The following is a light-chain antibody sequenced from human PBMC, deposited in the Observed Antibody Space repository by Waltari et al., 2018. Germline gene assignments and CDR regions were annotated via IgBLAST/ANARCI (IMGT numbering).Light chain of an antibody. CDR2: WAS. V-gene: IGKV4-1*01. J-gene: IGKJ2*03. Sequence: DIVMTQSPDSLAVSPGERATSTFKSSQSVFYNSNNKHYLAWYQQKVGQPPKLLIYWASSRESGVPDRFSGSVSGTDFTLTISSLQAEDEAVYYCQQYYTAPYSFGQGTKLEIK. CDR1: QSVFYNSNNKHY. CDR3: QQYYTAPYS.